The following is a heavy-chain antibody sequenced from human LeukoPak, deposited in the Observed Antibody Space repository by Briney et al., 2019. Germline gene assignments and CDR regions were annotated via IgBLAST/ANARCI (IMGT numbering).Heavy chain of an antibody. CDR3: ARGRSIVVVTAIPLDY. D-gene: IGHD2-21*02. CDR2: ISSSSSTI. V-gene: IGHV3-48*01. Sequence: GGSLRLSCAATGFIFSSYWMSWVRQAPGKGLEWVSYISSSSSTIHYADSVKGRFTISRDNAKNSLYLQMNSLRAEDTAVYYCARGRSIVVVTAIPLDYWGQGTLVTVSS. CDR1: GFIFSSYW. J-gene: IGHJ4*02.